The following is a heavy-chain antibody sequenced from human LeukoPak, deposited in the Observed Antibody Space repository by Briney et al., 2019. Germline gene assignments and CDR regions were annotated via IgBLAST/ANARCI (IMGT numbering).Heavy chain of an antibody. Sequence: PGGSLRLSCIASGFTFSNNAMNWVRQAPGKGLEWVSGISGSNTYYADSVKGRFTISRDSSKNTMYLQMNNLRAEDTAVYYCARVDTVMAYYFDLWGQGTLVTVSS. CDR1: GFTFSNNA. CDR3: ARVDTVMAYYFDL. V-gene: IGHV3-23*01. D-gene: IGHD5-18*01. J-gene: IGHJ4*02. CDR2: ISGSNT.